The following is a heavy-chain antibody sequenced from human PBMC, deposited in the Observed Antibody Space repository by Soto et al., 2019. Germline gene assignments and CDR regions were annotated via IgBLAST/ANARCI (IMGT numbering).Heavy chain of an antibody. D-gene: IGHD2-15*01. CDR1: GGTFSSYV. CDR3: ARGGVVVDLRVKYDYGLDA. Sequence: QVQLVQSGAEVKKPGSSVKVSCKASGGTFSSYVINWVRQAPREGLEWMGGIIPIFGTTNYAQKFQGRATITADESTRTAYMDLSGLRSEDTAVHYCARGGVVVDLRVKYDYGLDAWGQGTTVTVSS. CDR2: IIPIFGTT. J-gene: IGHJ6*02. V-gene: IGHV1-69*12.